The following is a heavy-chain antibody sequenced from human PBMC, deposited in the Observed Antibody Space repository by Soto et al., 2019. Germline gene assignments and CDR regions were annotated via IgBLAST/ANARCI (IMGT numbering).Heavy chain of an antibody. Sequence: VQSGGEVKKPGASVKVSCQASGYTFTSYGITWVRQAPGQRVERMGWISGKSGETSYAQKFEDRVTMTTDTATTTATLELRSLRSDESAVYYCTRDMRIVIEPGDTGGDYYYVMEVWGQGTTVIVS. V-gene: IGHV1-18*01. D-gene: IGHD2-2*01. CDR1: GYTFTSYG. J-gene: IGHJ6*02. CDR2: ISGKSGET. CDR3: TRDMRIVIEPGDTGGDYYYVMEV.